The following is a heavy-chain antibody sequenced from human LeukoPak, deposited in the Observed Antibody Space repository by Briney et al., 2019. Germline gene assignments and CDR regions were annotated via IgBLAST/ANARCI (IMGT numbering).Heavy chain of an antibody. CDR1: GFTFSSYW. V-gene: IGHV3-74*01. CDR3: AREVPYGYYYDSSWYFDL. D-gene: IGHD3-22*01. Sequence: PGGSLRLSCAASGFTFSSYWMHWVRQAPGKGLVWVSRISNDGSSTIYADSVKGRFTISRDNAKNTLYLQVNSLRAEDTAVYYCAREVPYGYYYDSSWYFDLWGRGTLVTVSS. J-gene: IGHJ2*01. CDR2: ISNDGSST.